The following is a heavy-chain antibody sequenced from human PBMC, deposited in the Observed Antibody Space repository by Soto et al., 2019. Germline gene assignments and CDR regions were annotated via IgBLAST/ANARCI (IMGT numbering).Heavy chain of an antibody. J-gene: IGHJ3*02. D-gene: IGHD3-22*01. CDR1: GGTFSSYA. CDR3: ARPTDYYYDSSGYAAFDI. CDR2: IIPIFGTA. V-gene: IGHV1-69*01. Sequence: QVQLVQSGAEVKKPGSSVKVSCKASGGTFSSYAISWVRQAPGQGLEWMGGIIPIFGTANYAQKFQGRVKITADESTSTAYMELSSLRSEDTAVYYCARPTDYYYDSSGYAAFDIWGQGTMVTVSS.